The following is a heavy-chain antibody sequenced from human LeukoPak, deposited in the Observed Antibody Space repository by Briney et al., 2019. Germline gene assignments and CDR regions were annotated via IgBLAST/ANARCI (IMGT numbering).Heavy chain of an antibody. Sequence: APVKVSCKASGYTFTSYDINWVRQATGQGLEWMGWMNPNSGNTGYAQKFQGRVTMTRNTSISTAYMELSSLRSEDTAVYYCARAVDLYYYYYMDVWGKGTTVTVSS. V-gene: IGHV1-8*01. CDR3: ARAVDLYYYYYMDV. D-gene: IGHD3-9*01. CDR2: MNPNSGNT. CDR1: GYTFTSYD. J-gene: IGHJ6*03.